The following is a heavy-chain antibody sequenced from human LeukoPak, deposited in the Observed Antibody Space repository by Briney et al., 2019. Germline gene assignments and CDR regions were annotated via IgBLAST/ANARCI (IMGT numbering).Heavy chain of an antibody. CDR3: ARVGAFGVVIPSSFDY. Sequence: GWSLTLSCPASGFTFSSYSMNWVRQAPRRGLEWVSSISSSSSYIYYADSVKGRFTISRDNAKNSLYLQMNSLRAEDTAVYYCARVGAFGVVIPSSFDYWGQGTLVTVSS. CDR2: ISSSSSYI. J-gene: IGHJ4*02. CDR1: GFTFSSYS. V-gene: IGHV3-21*01. D-gene: IGHD3-3*01.